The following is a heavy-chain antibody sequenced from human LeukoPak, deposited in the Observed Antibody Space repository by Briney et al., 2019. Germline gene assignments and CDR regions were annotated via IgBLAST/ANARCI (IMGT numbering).Heavy chain of an antibody. D-gene: IGHD6-19*01. CDR2: IFYGGST. J-gene: IGHJ4*02. CDR3: ASGPYAAAGTEHQFDY. Sequence: SETLSLTCTVSGASISSYYWSWIRQPPGKGLEWIGYIFYGGSTLYNPTLQSRATISVDTSKTLSSLKLTSMSAADAAVYYCASGPYAAAGTEHQFDYWGQGTLVTVSS. V-gene: IGHV4-59*01. CDR1: GASISSYY.